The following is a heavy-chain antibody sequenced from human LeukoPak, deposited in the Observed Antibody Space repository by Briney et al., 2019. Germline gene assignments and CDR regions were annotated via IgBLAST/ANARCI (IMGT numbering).Heavy chain of an antibody. Sequence: PSETLSLTCAVYGGSFSGYYWSWVRQPPGKGLEWIGEINHRGSTNYNPSLKSRVTISVDTSKNQFSLRLNSVTAADTAVYYCARGQPGDFDYWGQGTLVTVSS. D-gene: IGHD3-10*01. CDR1: GGSFSGYY. J-gene: IGHJ4*02. CDR3: ARGQPGDFDY. V-gene: IGHV4-34*01. CDR2: INHRGST.